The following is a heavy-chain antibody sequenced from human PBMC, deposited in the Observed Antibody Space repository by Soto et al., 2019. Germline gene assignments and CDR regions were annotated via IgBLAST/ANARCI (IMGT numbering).Heavy chain of an antibody. CDR3: AREPGGYCSRTSCHRALF. CDR2: IKQDGSEK. CDR1: GFTFSSHW. J-gene: IGHJ4*02. V-gene: IGHV3-7*01. Sequence: DVQLVESGGGLVQPGGSLRLSCAASGFTFSSHWMTWVRQAPGKGLEWVANIKQDGSEKNYADSVKGRFAISRDNPKKSLFLQMNSLRVEDTAVYYCAREPGGYCSRTSCHRALFWGQGPLVTVSS. D-gene: IGHD2-2*01.